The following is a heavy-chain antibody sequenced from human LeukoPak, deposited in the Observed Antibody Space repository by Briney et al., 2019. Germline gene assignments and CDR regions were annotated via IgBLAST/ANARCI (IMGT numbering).Heavy chain of an antibody. J-gene: IGHJ3*02. V-gene: IGHV3-48*03. CDR1: GFTFSSYE. CDR3: AREGSGGYGDAFDI. CDR2: ISSSGSTI. D-gene: IGHD5-18*01. Sequence: GGSLRLSCAASGFTFSSYEMSWVRQAPGKGLEWVSYISSSGSTIYYADSVKGRFTISRDNAKNSLYLQMNSLRAEDTAVYYCAREGSGGYGDAFDIWGQGTMVTVSS.